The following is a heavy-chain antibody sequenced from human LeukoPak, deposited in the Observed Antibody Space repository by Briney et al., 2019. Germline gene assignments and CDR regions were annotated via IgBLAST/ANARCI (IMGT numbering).Heavy chain of an antibody. CDR2: ISSSSSYI. CDR3: ASSWCGGDCYSPWKVDP. CDR1: GFTFSSYS. J-gene: IGHJ5*02. V-gene: IGHV3-21*01. D-gene: IGHD2-21*02. Sequence: GGSLRLSCAASGFTFSSYSMNWVRQAPGKGLEWVSSISSSSSYIYYADSVKGRFTISRDNAKNSLYLQMNSLRAEDTAVYCCASSWCGGDCYSPWKVDPWGQGTLVTVSS.